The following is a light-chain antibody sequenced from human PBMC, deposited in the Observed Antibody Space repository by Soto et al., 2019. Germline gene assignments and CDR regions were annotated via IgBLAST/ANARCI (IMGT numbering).Light chain of an antibody. V-gene: IGLV4-69*01. CDR1: SGHTTYA. J-gene: IGLJ2*01. Sequence: QPVLTQSPSASASLGASVKLTCTLSSGHTTYAIAWYQQQPKKGPRYLIKLNSDGSHTKGDGIPDRFSGSSSGAERYLSISSLQSEDEADYYCQTGGTGIVFGGGTQLTVL. CDR2: LNSDGSH. CDR3: QTGGTGIV.